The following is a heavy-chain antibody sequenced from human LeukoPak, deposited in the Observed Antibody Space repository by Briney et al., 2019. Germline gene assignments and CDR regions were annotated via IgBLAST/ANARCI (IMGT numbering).Heavy chain of an antibody. V-gene: IGHV1-2*02. CDR2: IKPDTGAT. J-gene: IGHJ3*02. D-gene: IGHD3-10*01. CDR3: AREDTYSFGSENADALDI. CDR1: GYIFTDYY. Sequence: GASVKVSCKASGYIFTDYYIHWVRQAPGEGLEWMGWIKPDTGATDSAQKFQGRVTMTRDTSISTAYMDLNGLRSDDTAVYYCAREDTYSFGSENADALDIWGQGTVVSVAS.